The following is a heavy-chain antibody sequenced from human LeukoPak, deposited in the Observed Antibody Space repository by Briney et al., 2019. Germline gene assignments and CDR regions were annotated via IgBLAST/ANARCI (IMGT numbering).Heavy chain of an antibody. Sequence: PSETLSLTCSVSGDSISNYYWNWIRQSPGKGLEWIGHIFVGGSTNHNPSLKSRVTMSVDTSKNQFSLKVNSVTAADTAVYYCARVYDSGSQAYFYYMDVWGKGTTVTISS. CDR3: ARVYDSGSQAYFYYMDV. V-gene: IGHV4-59*01. CDR1: GDSISNYY. J-gene: IGHJ6*03. D-gene: IGHD3-10*01. CDR2: IFVGGST.